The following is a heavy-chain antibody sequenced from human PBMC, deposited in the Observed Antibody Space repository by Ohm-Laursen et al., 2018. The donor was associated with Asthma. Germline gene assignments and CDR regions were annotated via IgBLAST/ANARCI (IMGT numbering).Heavy chain of an antibody. CDR1: GFTFSNYH. J-gene: IGHJ3*01. CDR2: LSGPGTKT. Sequence: SLRLSCAASGFTFSNYHMCWVRQAPGKGLEWVSCLSGPGTKTYNVDSVTGRFTISRDNSKNTMYLQMNSLGADDTAVYYCAKPISTGTTWGHDFDVWGQGTMVTVST. D-gene: IGHD4-17*01. CDR3: AKPISTGTTWGHDFDV. V-gene: IGHV3-23*01.